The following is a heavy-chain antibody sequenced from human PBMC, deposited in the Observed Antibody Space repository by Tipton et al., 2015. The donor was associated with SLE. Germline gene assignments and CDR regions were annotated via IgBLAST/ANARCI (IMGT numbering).Heavy chain of an antibody. J-gene: IGHJ6*03. Sequence: TLSLTCTVSGGSISSHYWSWIRQPPGKGLEWIGYIYYSGSTNYNPSLKSRVTISVDTSKNQFSLKLSSVTAADTAVYYCARVSSGWYPYYYYYMDVWGKGTTVTVSS. CDR2: IYYSGST. CDR3: ARVSSGWYPYYYYYMDV. CDR1: GGSISSHY. D-gene: IGHD6-19*01. V-gene: IGHV4-59*11.